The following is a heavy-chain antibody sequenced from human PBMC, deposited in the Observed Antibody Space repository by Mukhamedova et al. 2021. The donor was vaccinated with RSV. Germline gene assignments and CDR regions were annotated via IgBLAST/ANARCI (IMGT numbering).Heavy chain of an antibody. V-gene: IGHV1-8*01. J-gene: IGHJ4*02. Sequence: SGNTGYAQKFQGRVTMTRNTSISTAYMELSSLRSEDTAVYYCVRGNYGDYAFDYWGQGTLVTVSS. CDR2: SGNT. D-gene: IGHD4-17*01. CDR3: VRGNYGDYAFDY.